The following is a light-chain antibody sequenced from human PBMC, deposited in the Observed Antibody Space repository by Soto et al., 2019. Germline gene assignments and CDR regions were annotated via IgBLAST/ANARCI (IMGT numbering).Light chain of an antibody. Sequence: EITLTQSPGTLSLSPGERATLACRASQSVSDYLAWYQQKAGQPPRVLIYGASSRATGIPDRFSGSGSGTDFTLTISRLEPEDFAVYYCQQYGSSPRTFGQGTKVDIK. CDR2: GAS. CDR3: QQYGSSPRT. CDR1: QSVSDY. J-gene: IGKJ1*01. V-gene: IGKV3-20*01.